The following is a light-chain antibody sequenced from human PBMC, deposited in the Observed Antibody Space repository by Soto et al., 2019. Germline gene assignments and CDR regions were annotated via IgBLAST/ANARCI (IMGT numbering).Light chain of an antibody. J-gene: IGKJ1*01. Sequence: DIQMTQSPSSVSASVGDRVTISCRASHDVRSWLAWYQQKPGKAPSLLIYGASTLQSGVPSRFSGSGSGTDFTVAISSLQDEAFASCYCQQANGDPRTCGQGTKVEI. CDR3: QQANGDPRT. CDR1: HDVRSW. V-gene: IGKV1-12*01. CDR2: GAS.